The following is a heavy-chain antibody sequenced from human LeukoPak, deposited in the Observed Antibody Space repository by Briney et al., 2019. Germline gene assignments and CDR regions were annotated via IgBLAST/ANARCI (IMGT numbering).Heavy chain of an antibody. CDR1: GGSISSSSYY. J-gene: IGHJ3*02. CDR3: AREAWLGPDDAFDI. CDR2: IYYSGST. D-gene: IGHD6-19*01. Sequence: SETLSLTCTVSGGSISSSSYYWGWIRQPPGKGLEWIGSIYYSGSTYYNPSLKSRVTISVDTSKNQFSLKLSSVTAADTAVYYRAREAWLGPDDAFDIWGQGTMVTVSS. V-gene: IGHV4-39*02.